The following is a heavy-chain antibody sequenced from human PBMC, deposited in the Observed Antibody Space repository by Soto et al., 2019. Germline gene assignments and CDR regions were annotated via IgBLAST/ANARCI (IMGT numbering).Heavy chain of an antibody. CDR1: GFTFSSYG. D-gene: IGHD6-13*01. CDR3: AKDVSGYSSSWYPSPLDY. Sequence: QVQLVESGGGVVQPGRSLRLSCAASGFTFSSYGMHWVRQAPGKGLEWVAVISYDGSNKYYADSVKGRFTISRDNSKNTRYLQMNSLRAEDTAVYYCAKDVSGYSSSWYPSPLDYWGQGTLVTVSS. J-gene: IGHJ4*02. V-gene: IGHV3-30*18. CDR2: ISYDGSNK.